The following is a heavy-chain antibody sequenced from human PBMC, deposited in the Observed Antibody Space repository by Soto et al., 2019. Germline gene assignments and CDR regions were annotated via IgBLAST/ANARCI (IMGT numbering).Heavy chain of an antibody. CDR3: ARDTSSGWPDY. D-gene: IGHD6-19*01. V-gene: IGHV4-34*01. CDR1: GGSFSGYY. CDR2: INHSGST. Sequence: PSETLSLTCAVYGGSFSGYYWTWIRQPPGTGLEWIGEINHSGSTNYNPSLKSRVTISVDTSKNQFSLKLSSVTAADTAVYYCARDTSSGWPDYWGQGTLVTVSS. J-gene: IGHJ4*02.